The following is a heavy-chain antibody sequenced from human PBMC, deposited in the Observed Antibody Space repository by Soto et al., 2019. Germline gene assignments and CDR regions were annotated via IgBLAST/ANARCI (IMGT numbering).Heavy chain of an antibody. J-gene: IGHJ4*02. CDR1: GFTFSNYG. Sequence: QVQLVESGGGVVQTGRSLRLSCAASGFTFSNYGMHWVRQAPGKGLEWVAVISYHGSDKYYADSVKGRFTISRDNSKNTLYLEMNSLRAEDTAVYYCAKDHLMTTVTTVGYWGQGTLVTVSS. CDR2: ISYHGSDK. CDR3: AKDHLMTTVTTVGY. D-gene: IGHD4-17*01. V-gene: IGHV3-30*18.